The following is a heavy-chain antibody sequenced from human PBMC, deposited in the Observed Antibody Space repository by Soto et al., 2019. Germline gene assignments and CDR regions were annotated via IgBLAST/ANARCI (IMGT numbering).Heavy chain of an antibody. CDR1: GGSISSGDYY. Sequence: LSLTCTVSGGSISSGDYYWSWIRQPPGKGLEWIGYIYYSGSTYYNPSLKSRVTISVDTSKNQFSLKLSSVTAADTAVYYCARVDGPLAAASWFDPWGQGTLVTVSS. CDR2: IYYSGST. D-gene: IGHD6-13*01. J-gene: IGHJ5*02. CDR3: ARVDGPLAAASWFDP. V-gene: IGHV4-30-4*01.